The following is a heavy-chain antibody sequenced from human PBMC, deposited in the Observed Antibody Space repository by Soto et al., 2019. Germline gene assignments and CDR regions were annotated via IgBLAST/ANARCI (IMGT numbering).Heavy chain of an antibody. CDR3: ARDKGMAAAGTNYYYYGMDV. CDR2: TYYRSKWYN. CDR1: GDSVSSNSAA. J-gene: IGHJ6*02. D-gene: IGHD6-13*01. V-gene: IGHV6-1*01. Sequence: SQTLSLTFAISGDSVSSNSAAWNWIRQSPSRGLEWLGRTYYRSKWYNDYAVSVKSRITINPDTSKNQVSLQLNSVTPEDTAVYYCARDKGMAAAGTNYYYYGMDVWGQGTTVTVSS.